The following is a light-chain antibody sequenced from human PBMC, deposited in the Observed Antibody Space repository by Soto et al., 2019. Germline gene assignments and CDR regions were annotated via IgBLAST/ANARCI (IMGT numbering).Light chain of an antibody. CDR2: DAS. CDR3: QQYNNWPRT. V-gene: IGKV3-15*01. CDR1: QSISSN. Sequence: EKVMTHSPATLSVSPGERATLSCRASQSISSNLAWYQQKPGQAPRLLIYDASTRATGIPARFSGSGSGTDFTLTISSLQSEDFGVYYCQQYNNWPRTFGQGTKVDIK. J-gene: IGKJ1*01.